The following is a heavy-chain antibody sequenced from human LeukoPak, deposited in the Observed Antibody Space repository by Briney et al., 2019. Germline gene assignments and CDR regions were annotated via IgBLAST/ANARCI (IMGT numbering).Heavy chain of an antibody. CDR1: GFTFSSYA. CDR2: ISGSGGST. D-gene: IGHD3-22*01. V-gene: IGHV3-23*01. J-gene: IGHJ4*02. Sequence: GGSLRLSCAAPGFTFSSYAMSWVRQAPGKGLEWVSAISGSGGSTYYADSVKGRFTISRDNSKNTLYLQMNSLRAEDTAVYYCAKVRGYSRIYYFDYWGQGTLVTVSS. CDR3: AKVRGYSRIYYFDY.